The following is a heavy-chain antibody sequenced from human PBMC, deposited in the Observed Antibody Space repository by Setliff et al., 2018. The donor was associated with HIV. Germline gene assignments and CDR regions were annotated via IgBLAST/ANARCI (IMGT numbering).Heavy chain of an antibody. CDR1: GQSFTNYD. V-gene: IGHV1-8*01. Sequence: ASVKVSCKPSGQSFTNYDIHWLRRAAGQGLEWMGWMNPKSGVSGSALKFHDRVTMTRDTSTLTLYMELSSLTSEDTAVYYCARAKAVGGVIITGGLDVWGQGTTVTVSS. CDR2: MNPKSGVS. J-gene: IGHJ6*02. CDR3: ARAKAVGGVIITGGLDV. D-gene: IGHD3-16*02.